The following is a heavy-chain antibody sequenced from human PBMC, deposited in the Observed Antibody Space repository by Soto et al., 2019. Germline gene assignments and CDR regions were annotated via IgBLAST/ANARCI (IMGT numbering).Heavy chain of an antibody. Sequence: SETLSLTCTVSGDSVNRGTYYWSWIRQPPGKGLEWIGYIYNSGTTKYNPSFKSRVTISVDTSKNQFSLNLSSVTAADTAVYFCARANTTLLVPQTYRAQRTPVPVSS. D-gene: IGHD2-2*01. J-gene: IGHJ1*01. CDR3: ARANTTLLVPQTY. CDR2: IYNSGTT. V-gene: IGHV4-61*01. CDR1: GDSVNRGTYY.